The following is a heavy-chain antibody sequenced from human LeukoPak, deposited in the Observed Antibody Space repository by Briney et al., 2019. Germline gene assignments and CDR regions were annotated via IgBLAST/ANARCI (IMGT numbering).Heavy chain of an antibody. CDR1: GFQFSGYG. J-gene: IGHJ4*02. CDR2: IRYDGSNE. D-gene: IGHD3-22*01. CDR3: ARDSGDSSGYYPGY. V-gene: IGHV3-30*02. Sequence: GGSLRLSCAASGFQFSGYGLHWVRQAPDKGLEWVAFIRYDGSNEYYADSVKGRFTISRDNSKNTVYLQMNSLRVEDTAVYYCARDSGDSSGYYPGYWGQGTLVTVSS.